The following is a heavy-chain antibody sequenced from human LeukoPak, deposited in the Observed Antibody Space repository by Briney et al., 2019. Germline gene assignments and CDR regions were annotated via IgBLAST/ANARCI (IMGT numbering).Heavy chain of an antibody. D-gene: IGHD3-22*01. J-gene: IGHJ6*02. Sequence: PSETLSLTCTVSGGSISTYYWTWLRQPPGKGLEWIGYSHYTGSTNYNPSLKSRVTISVDTSKNQYSLNLNSVTAADTALYFCARAPRGESDAASGFYGMDVWGQGTTVTVSS. CDR3: ARAPRGESDAASGFYGMDV. CDR1: GGSISTYY. CDR2: SHYTGST. V-gene: IGHV4-59*01.